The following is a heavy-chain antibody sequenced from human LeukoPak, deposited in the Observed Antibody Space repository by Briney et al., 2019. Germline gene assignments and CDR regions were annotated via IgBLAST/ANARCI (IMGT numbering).Heavy chain of an antibody. D-gene: IGHD2-15*01. CDR3: ARDIAHGAFDI. J-gene: IGHJ3*02. CDR1: GYTFTVYY. Sequence: ASVKVSCTASGYTFTVYYMHWVRQAPGQGLEWMGWINPNSGGTNYAQKFQGRVTMTRDTSISTAYMELSRLRSDDTAVYYCARDIAHGAFDIWGQGTMVTVSS. V-gene: IGHV1-2*02. CDR2: INPNSGGT.